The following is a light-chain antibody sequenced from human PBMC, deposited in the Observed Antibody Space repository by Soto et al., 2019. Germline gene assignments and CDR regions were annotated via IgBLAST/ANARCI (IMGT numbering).Light chain of an antibody. J-gene: IGKJ1*01. V-gene: IGKV1-27*01. CDR3: QKYNSSPRT. CDR2: AAS. CDR1: QGISNY. Sequence: DIEMTQSPSSLSASVGERATITCRASQGISNYLAWYQQKPGKVPKLLIYAASTLQSGVPSRFSGSGSGTDFTLTISSLQPEDVATYYCQKYNSSPRTFGQGTKVEIK.